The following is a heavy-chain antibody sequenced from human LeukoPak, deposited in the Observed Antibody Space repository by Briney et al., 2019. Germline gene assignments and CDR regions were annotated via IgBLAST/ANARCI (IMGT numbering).Heavy chain of an antibody. Sequence: ASVKVSCKASGFTFTNYDINWVRQAPGQGLEWMGWINTNTGNPTYAQGFTGRFVFSLDTSVSTTYLQISSLKAEDTAVYYCARDPGDDFVVPGDPWGQGTLVTVSS. CDR1: GFTFTNYD. D-gene: IGHD2-2*01. V-gene: IGHV7-4-1*02. CDR2: INTNTGNP. J-gene: IGHJ5*02. CDR3: ARDPGDDFVVPGDP.